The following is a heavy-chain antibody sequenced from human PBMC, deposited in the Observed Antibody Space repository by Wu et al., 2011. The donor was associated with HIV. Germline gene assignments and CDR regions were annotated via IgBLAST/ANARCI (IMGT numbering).Heavy chain of an antibody. CDR1: GYTFASYY. D-gene: IGHD2-21*01. CDR3: ARDFGGDEEY. Sequence: QVQLVQSGAEVKKPGASVKVSCKASGYTFASYYIHWVRQAPGQGLEWMGGINPSGGSATYAQKFQGTVALTRDTSTSTVYMELRSLRSEDTAVYYCARDFGGDEEYWGQGTLVTVSS. V-gene: IGHV1-46*01. J-gene: IGHJ4*02. CDR2: INPSGGSA.